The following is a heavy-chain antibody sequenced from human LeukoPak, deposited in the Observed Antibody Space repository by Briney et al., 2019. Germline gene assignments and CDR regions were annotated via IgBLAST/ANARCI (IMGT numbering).Heavy chain of an antibody. CDR2: RFYSGST. D-gene: IGHD6-19*01. CDR1: GGSMSSYY. J-gene: IGHJ4*02. V-gene: IGHV4-59*12. Sequence: SETLSLTCTVSGGSMSSYYWSWIRQPPGKGLEWIGYRFYSGSTNYNPSLKSRVTISLDTSKSQFSLKVTSVTAADTAVYYCARGLKQWLVQRSYFDYWGQGTLVTVSS. CDR3: ARGLKQWLVQRSYFDY.